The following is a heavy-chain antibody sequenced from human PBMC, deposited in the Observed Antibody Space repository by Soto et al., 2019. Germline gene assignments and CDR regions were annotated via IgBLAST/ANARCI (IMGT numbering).Heavy chain of an antibody. J-gene: IGHJ4*02. V-gene: IGHV1-69*02. CDR3: ASYLRLGYCSSTSCPHY. Sequence: SVKVSCKASGGTFSSYTISWVRQAPGQGLEWMGRIIPILGIANYAQKFQGRVTITADKSTSTAYMELSSLRSEDTAVYYCASYLRLGYCSSTSCPHYWGQGTLVTVSS. D-gene: IGHD2-2*01. CDR1: GGTFSSYT. CDR2: IIPILGIA.